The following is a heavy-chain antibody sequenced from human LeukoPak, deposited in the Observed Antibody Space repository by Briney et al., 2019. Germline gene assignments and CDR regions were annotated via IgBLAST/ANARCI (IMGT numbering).Heavy chain of an antibody. V-gene: IGHV3-48*02. CDR2: ISSSGTTI. J-gene: IGHJ3*02. D-gene: IGHD2-15*01. CDR3: ARGYCSGGSCYNWGAFDI. Sequence: GGSLRLSCAASGFTFSSYSMNWVRQAPGKGLEWVSYISSSGTTIYYADSVKGRFTISRDNAKNSLYLQMNSLRDEDTAVYYCARGYCSGGSCYNWGAFDIWGQGTMVTVSS. CDR1: GFTFSSYS.